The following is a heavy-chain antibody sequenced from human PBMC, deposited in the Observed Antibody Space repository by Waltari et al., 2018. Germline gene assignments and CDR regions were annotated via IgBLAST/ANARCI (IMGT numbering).Heavy chain of an antibody. CDR2: MNPNSGNT. CDR3: ARGIYYDSSGGYYGMDV. J-gene: IGHJ6*02. D-gene: IGHD3-22*01. Sequence: QVQLVQSGAEVKKPGASVKVSCKASGYTFTSYDINWVRQATGQGLEWMGWMNPNSGNTGYAQKFQGRVNITRNTSISTAYMELSSLRSEDTAVYYCARGIYYDSSGGYYGMDVWGQGTTVTVSS. CDR1: GYTFTSYD. V-gene: IGHV1-8*01.